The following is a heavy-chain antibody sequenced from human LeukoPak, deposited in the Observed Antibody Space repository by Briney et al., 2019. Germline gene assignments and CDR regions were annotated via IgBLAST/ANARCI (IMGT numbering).Heavy chain of an antibody. CDR3: AKDARPPYCGGDCYSGFDY. CDR2: ISGSGGST. Sequence: GGSLRLSCAASGFTFSSYAMSWVRQAPGKGLDWVSAISGSGGSTYYADSVKGRFTISRDNSKNTLYLQMNSLRAEDTAVYYCAKDARPPYCGGDCYSGFDYWGQGTLVTVSS. V-gene: IGHV3-23*01. D-gene: IGHD2-21*01. J-gene: IGHJ4*02. CDR1: GFTFSSYA.